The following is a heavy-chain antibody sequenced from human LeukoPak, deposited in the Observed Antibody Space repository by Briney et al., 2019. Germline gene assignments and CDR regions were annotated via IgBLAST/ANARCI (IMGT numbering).Heavy chain of an antibody. Sequence: SLRLSCAASGFTLSCCGMHWVRQAPGKGLEWVAYTSYDGSNENYIESVKGRFIISRDNSRNTLHLQMNSLRAEDTALYYCARWDGGDEGRLRYWGQGTLAADSS. J-gene: IGHJ4*02. V-gene: IGHV3-33*05. CDR1: GFTLSCCG. CDR3: ARWDGGDEGRLRY. CDR2: TSYDGSNE. D-gene: IGHD2-21*02.